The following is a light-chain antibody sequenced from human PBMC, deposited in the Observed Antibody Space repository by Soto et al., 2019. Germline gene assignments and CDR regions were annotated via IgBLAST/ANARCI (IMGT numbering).Light chain of an antibody. CDR1: SSDVGGYNY. V-gene: IGLV2-14*01. J-gene: IGLJ1*01. CDR3: SSYTSTSTSLV. Sequence: VLTQPASVSGSPGQSITISCTGSSSDVGGYNYVSWYQQHPGKAPKLLIYEVRNRPSGVSIRFSGSKSGNTASLTISGLQAQDEADYYCSSYTSTSTSLVFATGTKVTVL. CDR2: EVR.